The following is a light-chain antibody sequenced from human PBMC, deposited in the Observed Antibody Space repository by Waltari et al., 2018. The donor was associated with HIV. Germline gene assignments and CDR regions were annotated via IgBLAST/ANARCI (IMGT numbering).Light chain of an antibody. V-gene: IGLV3-21*04. J-gene: IGLJ2*01. CDR2: YDS. CDR3: EVWDETRNRVV. Sequence: YVLTQPPSVSVAQGKTATITCEGDRIGPKSVHLYQQKSGQAPQLIIYYDSDRPSGIPERFSGSNSGSAATLTISRVEDGDEADYYCEVWDETRNRVVFGGGTKLFAL. CDR1: RIGPKS.